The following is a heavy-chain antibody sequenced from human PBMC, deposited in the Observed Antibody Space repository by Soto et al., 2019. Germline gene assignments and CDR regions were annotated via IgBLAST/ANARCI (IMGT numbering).Heavy chain of an antibody. Sequence: EVQLVESGGGLIQPGGSLRLSCAVSGFTVSNNYMSWVRQAPGKGLEGVSVIYSGGYTAYGDSVKGRFTISRDNSKNTLYLQINTPGPEHPAVFYCGAHPGGGGYWGQGTLVTVSS. J-gene: IGHJ4*02. CDR2: IYSGGYT. V-gene: IGHV3-53*01. CDR1: GFTVSNNY. D-gene: IGHD3-10*01. CDR3: GAHPGGGGY.